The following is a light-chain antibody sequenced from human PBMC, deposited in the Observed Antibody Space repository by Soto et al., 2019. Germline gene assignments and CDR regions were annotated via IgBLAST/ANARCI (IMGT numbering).Light chain of an antibody. CDR1: SSDVGGYNY. CDR2: DVS. Sequence: QSALTQPASVSGSPGQSITISCTGASSDVGGYNYVSWYQQHPGKAPKLMIYDVSNRPSGVSNRFSGSKSGNTASLTISGLQAEDEAGYYCSSYTSSSTSRVFGGGTKLTVL. CDR3: SSYTSSSTSRV. V-gene: IGLV2-14*01. J-gene: IGLJ3*02.